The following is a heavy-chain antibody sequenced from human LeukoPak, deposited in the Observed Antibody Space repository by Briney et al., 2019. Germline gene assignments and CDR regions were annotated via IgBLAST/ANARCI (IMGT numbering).Heavy chain of an antibody. CDR2: VSSSGGT. CDR1: GDSIMSSGSY. V-gene: IGHV4-39*07. J-gene: IGHJ4*02. CDR3: AKYIGGSMFEH. Sequence: NPSETLSLTCSVSGDSIMSSGSYWGWIRQPPGKALEWIGSVSSSGGTHYSPSLKNRLSISMDTSQNQFSLRLSSVTVADTAVYYCAKYIGGSMFEHWGQGALVTVSS. D-gene: IGHD3-10*01.